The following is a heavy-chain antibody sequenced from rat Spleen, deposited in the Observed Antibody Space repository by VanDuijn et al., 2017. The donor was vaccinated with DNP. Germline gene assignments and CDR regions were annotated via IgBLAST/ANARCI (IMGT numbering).Heavy chain of an antibody. V-gene: IGHV2S12*01. CDR1: GFSLTNYA. CDR2: VSSGGNT. D-gene: IGHD1-6*01. CDR3: ARSGGYTTDYYYAMDA. Sequence: QVQLKESGPGLVQPSQTLSLTCTVSGFSLTNYAVGWVRQPPGKGLEWIAAVSSGGNTYYNSGLKSRLSISRDTSKSQVFLKMNSLQTEDTAMYFCARSGGYTTDYYYAMDAWGQGTSVTVSS. J-gene: IGHJ4*01.